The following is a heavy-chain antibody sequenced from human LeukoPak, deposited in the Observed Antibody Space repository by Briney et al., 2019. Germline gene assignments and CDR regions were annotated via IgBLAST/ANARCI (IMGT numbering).Heavy chain of an antibody. V-gene: IGHV4-61*02. Sequence: SETLSLTCAVSGGSISSSNWWSWIRQPAGKGLEWIGRISSSGSTNYNPSLKSRVTISVDTSKNQFSLKLSSVTAADTAVYFCARGPYSYDSSGAFDIWGQGTMVTVSS. CDR3: ARGPYSYDSSGAFDI. CDR1: GGSISSSNW. J-gene: IGHJ3*02. CDR2: ISSSGST. D-gene: IGHD3-22*01.